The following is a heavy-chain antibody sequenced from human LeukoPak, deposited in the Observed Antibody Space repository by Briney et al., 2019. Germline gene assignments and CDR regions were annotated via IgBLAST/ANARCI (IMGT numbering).Heavy chain of an antibody. Sequence: GGSLRLSCAASGFSFDDYAMHWVQQAPGKGLEWVSGISWNSGSIGYADSVKGRFTISRDNAKNSLYLQMDSLRAEDMALYYCAKDRLYSSSSGGAFDIWGQGTMVTLSS. CDR3: AKDRLYSSSSGGAFDI. V-gene: IGHV3-9*03. D-gene: IGHD6-6*01. CDR2: ISWNSGSI. J-gene: IGHJ3*02. CDR1: GFSFDDYA.